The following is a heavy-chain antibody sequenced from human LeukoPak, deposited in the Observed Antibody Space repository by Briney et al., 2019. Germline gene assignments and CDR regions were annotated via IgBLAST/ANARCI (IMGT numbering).Heavy chain of an antibody. CDR3: AMSIQDHPHYFDY. V-gene: IGHV3-23*01. J-gene: IGHJ4*02. CDR2: ISGSGGST. Sequence: RSGGSLRLSCAASGFTFSSYAMSWVRQAPGKGLEWVSAISGSGGSTYYADSVKGRFTISRDNSKNTLYLQMNSLRAEDTAVYYCAMSIQDHPHYFDYWGQGTLVTVSS. D-gene: IGHD3-3*01. CDR1: GFTFSSYA.